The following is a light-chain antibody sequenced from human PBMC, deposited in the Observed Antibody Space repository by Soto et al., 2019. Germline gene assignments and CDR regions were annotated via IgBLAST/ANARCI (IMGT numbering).Light chain of an antibody. Sequence: DIQMTQSPSSLSASVGDRVTITCRASQSISSYLNWYQQKPGKAPKPLIYAASSLQSGVPSRFSGSGSGTDFTLTISSLQPEDFATYYCQQSYSTPYTFDQGTKLEIK. CDR2: AAS. V-gene: IGKV1-39*01. CDR1: QSISSY. J-gene: IGKJ2*01. CDR3: QQSYSTPYT.